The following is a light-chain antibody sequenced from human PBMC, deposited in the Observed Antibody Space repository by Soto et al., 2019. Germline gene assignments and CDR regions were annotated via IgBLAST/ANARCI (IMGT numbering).Light chain of an antibody. V-gene: IGLV2-14*03. CDR3: ASFTRSDTVV. CDR1: SSDVGGYNY. J-gene: IGLJ2*01. Sequence: QSALTQPASVSGSPGQSITISCAGTSSDVGGYNYVSWYQQHPGKVPRLIISDVNKRPSGVSDRFSGSKSGNTASLTISGLQAEEEADYYCASFTRSDTVVFGGGTKLTVL. CDR2: DVN.